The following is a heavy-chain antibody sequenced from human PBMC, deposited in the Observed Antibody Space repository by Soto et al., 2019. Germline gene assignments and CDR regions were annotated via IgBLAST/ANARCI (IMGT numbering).Heavy chain of an antibody. CDR3: ARDRYFYDSPGYYRTPDS. J-gene: IGHJ5*01. Sequence: SETLSLTCTISGGSFNNDYWTWIRQSPGKGLEWIGYIFHSGITDYNPSVKSRVTISIDKSKNLFSLKLTSVTAADTAVYYCARDRYFYDSPGYYRTPDSCGQGILVTVSS. V-gene: IGHV4-59*01. CDR1: GGSFNNDY. CDR2: IFHSGIT. D-gene: IGHD3-22*01.